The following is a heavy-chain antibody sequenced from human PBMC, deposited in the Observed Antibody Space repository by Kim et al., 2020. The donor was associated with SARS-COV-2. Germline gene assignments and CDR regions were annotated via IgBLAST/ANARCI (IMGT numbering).Heavy chain of an antibody. Sequence: GGSLRLSCAASGFTFSDSAMHWVRQASGKGLEWVGRIRSKVNSYATVYAVSVEGRFTISRDDSKTRAYLQMDSLKTEETAVYYCARGPTYSESYWDAFDIWGQGTMVTVSS. V-gene: IGHV3-73*01. D-gene: IGHD1-26*01. CDR3: ARGPTYSESYWDAFDI. J-gene: IGHJ3*02. CDR1: GFTFSDSA. CDR2: IRSKVNSYAT.